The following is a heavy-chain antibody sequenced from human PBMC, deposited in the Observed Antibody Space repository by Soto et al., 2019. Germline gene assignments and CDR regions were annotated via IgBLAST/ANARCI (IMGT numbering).Heavy chain of an antibody. Sequence: GGSLRLSCAASGFTFSDYYMSWIRQAPGKGLEWISYISSSGSTIYYADSVKGRFTISRDNAKNSLYLQMNSLRAEDTAVYYCAREADYVNWFDPWGQGTLVTVSS. J-gene: IGHJ5*02. CDR3: AREADYVNWFDP. CDR1: GFTFSDYY. D-gene: IGHD4-17*01. CDR2: ISSSGSTI. V-gene: IGHV3-11*04.